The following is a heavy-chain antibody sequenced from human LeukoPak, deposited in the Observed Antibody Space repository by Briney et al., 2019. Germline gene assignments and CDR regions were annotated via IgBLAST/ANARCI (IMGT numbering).Heavy chain of an antibody. CDR2: ISAYNGKT. V-gene: IGHV1-18*01. D-gene: IGHD1-26*01. J-gene: IGHJ4*02. Sequence: GASVKVSCKASGYTFTSYGISWVRQAPRKGLEWMGWISAYNGKTNYAQKFQGRVTMTTDTSTNTAYMELRSLRSDDTAVYYCARDPQQLVGATGGGFEYWGQGTLVTVSS. CDR3: ARDPQQLVGATGGGFEY. CDR1: GYTFTSYG.